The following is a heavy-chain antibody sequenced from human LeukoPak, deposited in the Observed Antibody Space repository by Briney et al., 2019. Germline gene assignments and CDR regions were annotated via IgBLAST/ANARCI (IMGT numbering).Heavy chain of an antibody. CDR1: GFTFDDSA. J-gene: IGHJ4*02. V-gene: IGHV3-43*02. CDR3: ARSQLLWFGELNYYFDY. CDR2: ISGDGGST. Sequence: PGGSLRLSCATSGFTFDDSAMHWVRQAPGKGLEWVSLISGDGGSTYYADSVKGRFTISRDNSKNTLYLQMGSLRAEDMAVYYCARSQLLWFGELNYYFDYWGQGTLVTVSS. D-gene: IGHD3-10*01.